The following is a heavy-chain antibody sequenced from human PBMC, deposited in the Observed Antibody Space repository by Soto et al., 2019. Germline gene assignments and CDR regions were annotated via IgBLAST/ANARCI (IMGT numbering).Heavy chain of an antibody. J-gene: IGHJ5*02. V-gene: IGHV3-21*01. D-gene: IGHD2-2*01. Sequence: PGGSLRLSCAASGFTFSSYSMNWVRQAPGKGLEWVSSISSSSSYIYYADSVKGRFTISRDNAKNSLYLQMNSLRAEDTAVYYCARDVRYCSSTSHCEFDPWGQGTLVTVSS. CDR2: ISSSSSYI. CDR3: ARDVRYCSSTSHCEFDP. CDR1: GFTFSSYS.